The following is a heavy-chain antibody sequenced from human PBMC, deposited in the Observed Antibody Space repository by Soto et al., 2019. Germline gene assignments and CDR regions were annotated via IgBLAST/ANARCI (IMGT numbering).Heavy chain of an antibody. CDR3: ARLGARRLYYYMDV. Sequence: PGGSLRLSCAASGFTFSSYWMSWGRQAPGKGLEWVANIKQDGSEKYYVDSVKGRFTISRDNAKNSLYLQMNSLRAEDTAVYYCARLGARRLYYYMDVWGKGTTVTVSS. CDR1: GFTFSSYW. J-gene: IGHJ6*03. D-gene: IGHD3-10*01. CDR2: IKQDGSEK. V-gene: IGHV3-7*01.